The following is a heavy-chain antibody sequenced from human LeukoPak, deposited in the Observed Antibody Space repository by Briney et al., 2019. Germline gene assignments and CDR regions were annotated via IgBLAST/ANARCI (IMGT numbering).Heavy chain of an antibody. V-gene: IGHV3-74*01. CDR1: GLTFSNYW. Sequence: GGSLRLSCAASGLTFSNYWMHWVRQAPGKGLVWVSRINSDGRSIAYADSVKGRFTISRDNAKNTLYLQMNSLRAEDTAVYYCARDGISCTGGCCYFADWGQGILVTVSS. D-gene: IGHD2-8*02. CDR3: ARDGISCTGGCCYFAD. J-gene: IGHJ4*02. CDR2: INSDGRSI.